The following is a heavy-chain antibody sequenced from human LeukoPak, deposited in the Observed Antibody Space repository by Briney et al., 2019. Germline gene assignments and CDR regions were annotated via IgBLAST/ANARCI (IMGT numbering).Heavy chain of an antibody. CDR2: INPNSGGT. Sequence: ASVKVSCKASGYTFTGYYMHWVRQAPGQGLEWMGWINPNSGGTNYAQKFQGRVTMTRDTSISTAYMELSRLRSDDTAVYYCARPSRPYYDFWSGYYTDFDYWGQGTLVTVSS. J-gene: IGHJ4*02. CDR3: ARPSRPYYDFWSGYYTDFDY. CDR1: GYTFTGYY. D-gene: IGHD3-3*01. V-gene: IGHV1-2*02.